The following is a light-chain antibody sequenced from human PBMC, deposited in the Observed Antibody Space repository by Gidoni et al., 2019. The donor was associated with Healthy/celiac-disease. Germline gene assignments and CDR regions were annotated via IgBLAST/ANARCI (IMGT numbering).Light chain of an antibody. J-gene: IGKJ4*01. CDR2: WAS. V-gene: IGKV4-1*01. CDR3: QQYYSTPQT. Sequence: DIVMTQSPDSLAVSLGERATINCKSSQSVLYSSNNKNYLAWYQQKPGQPPKLLIYWASTRESGVPDRFSSSGSGTDFTLTISSLQAEDVAVYYCQQYYSTPQTFGGGTKVEIK. CDR1: QSVLYSSNNKNY.